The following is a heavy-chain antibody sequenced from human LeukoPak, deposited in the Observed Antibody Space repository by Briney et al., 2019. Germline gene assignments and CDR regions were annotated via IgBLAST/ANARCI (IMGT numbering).Heavy chain of an antibody. D-gene: IGHD3-3*01. CDR2: ISSSGSTI. CDR1: GFTFSSYE. Sequence: GGSLRLSCAASGFTFSSYEMNWVRQAPGKGLEWVSYISSSGSTIYYADSVKGRFTISRDNAKNSLYLQMNSLRAEDTALYYCARASYDFWSGANYYYFDYWGQGTLVTVSS. CDR3: ARASYDFWSGANYYYFDY. V-gene: IGHV3-48*03. J-gene: IGHJ4*02.